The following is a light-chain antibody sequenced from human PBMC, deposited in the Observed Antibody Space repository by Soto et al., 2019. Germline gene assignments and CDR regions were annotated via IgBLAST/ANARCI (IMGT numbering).Light chain of an antibody. Sequence: EIVMTQSPATLSVSPGERATLSCRASQSVAGNLAWYQQIPGQAPRLLIYGTSTRATGIPARFSGSGSGKEFTLTITSLQSEDFAVYYCQQYNDWPLFTFGPGTKVDIK. CDR2: GTS. CDR1: QSVAGN. V-gene: IGKV3-15*01. CDR3: QQYNDWPLFT. J-gene: IGKJ3*01.